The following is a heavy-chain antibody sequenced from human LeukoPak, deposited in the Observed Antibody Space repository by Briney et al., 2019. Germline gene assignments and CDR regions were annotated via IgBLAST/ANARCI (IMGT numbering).Heavy chain of an antibody. CDR1: GFTFSSYG. Sequence: PGGSLRLSCAASGFTFSSYGMHWVRQPPGKGLEWIGEINHSGSTNYNPSLKSRVTISVDTSKNQFSLKLSSVTAADTAVYYCARGLRYYDSSGYYLTPTRDDIWGQGTMVTVSS. CDR3: ARGLRYYDSSGYYLTPTRDDI. CDR2: INHSGST. J-gene: IGHJ3*02. V-gene: IGHV4-34*01. D-gene: IGHD3-22*01.